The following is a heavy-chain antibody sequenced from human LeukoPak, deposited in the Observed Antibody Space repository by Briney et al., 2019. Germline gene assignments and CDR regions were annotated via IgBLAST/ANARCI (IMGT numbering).Heavy chain of an antibody. D-gene: IGHD6-13*01. V-gene: IGHV4-38-2*01. CDR1: GYSISSGHY. CDR2: IYHSGST. CDR3: ARGAVSGSSWAFDY. Sequence: SETLSLTCAVSGYSISSGHYWGWIRQPLGKGLEWIGSIYHSGSTYYNPSLKSRVTISLDTSKNQFSLKLSSVTAADTAVYYCARGAVSGSSWAFDYWGQGTLVTVSS. J-gene: IGHJ4*02.